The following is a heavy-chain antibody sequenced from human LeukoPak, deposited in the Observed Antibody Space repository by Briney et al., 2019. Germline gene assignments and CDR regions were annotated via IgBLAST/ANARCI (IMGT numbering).Heavy chain of an antibody. D-gene: IGHD5-18*01. CDR2: ISPYNGPT. CDR3: ARDRIQARGPEGSLAI. CDR1: GYGLPEYG. V-gene: IGHV1-18*01. J-gene: IGHJ3*02. Sequence: ASVNVSCQACGYGLPEYGISWVRQAPGQGLEWMGWISPYNGPTNVAQNLQCRVTMTTDTSTSTAYKDLRSLRSDNAAVYYCARDRIQARGPEGSLAIWGQGTMVTVSS.